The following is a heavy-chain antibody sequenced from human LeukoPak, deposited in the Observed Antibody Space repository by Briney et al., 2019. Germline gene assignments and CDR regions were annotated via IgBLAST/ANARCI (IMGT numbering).Heavy chain of an antibody. Sequence: ASVKVSCKASGYTFTSYDINWVRQATGQGLEWMGWMSPNSGITGYAQKFQGRVTMTRNTAISTAYMELSSLRSEDTAVYYWVRTPPNWGADYWGQGTLVTVSS. V-gene: IGHV1-8*01. CDR3: VRTPPNWGADY. J-gene: IGHJ4*02. CDR1: GYTFTSYD. D-gene: IGHD7-27*01. CDR2: MSPNSGIT.